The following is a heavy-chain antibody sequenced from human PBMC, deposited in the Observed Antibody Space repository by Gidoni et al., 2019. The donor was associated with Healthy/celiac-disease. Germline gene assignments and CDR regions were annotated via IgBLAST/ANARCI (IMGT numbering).Heavy chain of an antibody. J-gene: IGHJ3*02. Sequence: VQLVESGGGWVQHGRSLRLSCAASGFTFADYAMHWVRQAPGKGLEWVSGISWNSGSIGYADSVKGRFTISRDNAKNSLYLQMNSLRAEDTALYYCAKARSGLVIATLDAFDIWGQGTMVTVSS. D-gene: IGHD2-21*01. CDR1: GFTFADYA. CDR3: AKARSGLVIATLDAFDI. V-gene: IGHV3-9*01. CDR2: ISWNSGSI.